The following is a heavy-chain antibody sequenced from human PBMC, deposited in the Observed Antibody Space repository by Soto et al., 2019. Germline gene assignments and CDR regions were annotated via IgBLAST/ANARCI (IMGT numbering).Heavy chain of an antibody. J-gene: IGHJ4*02. CDR1: GFTFSSHG. V-gene: IGHV3-30*18. Sequence: QVQLVESGGGVVQPGRSLRLSCAASGFTFSSHGMHWVRQAPGKGLEWVAVTSTDGSIEYYADSVRGRFTVSRDNSKDTLFLQMNSLRSEDTAMYYCAKEGRCNGIECRYHFDVWGQGTLVTVSS. CDR2: TSTDGSIE. CDR3: AKEGRCNGIECRYHFDV. D-gene: IGHD2-8*01.